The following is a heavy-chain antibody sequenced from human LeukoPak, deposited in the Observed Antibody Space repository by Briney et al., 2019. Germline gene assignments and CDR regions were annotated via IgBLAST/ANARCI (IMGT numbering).Heavy chain of an antibody. CDR1: GFTFSNAW. J-gene: IGHJ6*02. CDR3: TTDGYCSGGSCYRNYYYYYGMDV. D-gene: IGHD2-15*01. CDR2: IKSKTDGGTT. Sequence: PGGSLRLSCAASGFTFSNAWMSWVRQAPGKGLEWVGRIKSKTDGGTTDYAAPVKGRFTISRDDSKNTLYLQMNSLKTEDTAVYYCTTDGYCSGGSCYRNYYYYYGMDVWGQGTTVTVSS. V-gene: IGHV3-15*01.